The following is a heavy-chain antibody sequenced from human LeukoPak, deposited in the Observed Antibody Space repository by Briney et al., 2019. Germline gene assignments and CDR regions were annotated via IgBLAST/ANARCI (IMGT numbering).Heavy chain of an antibody. CDR2: IIPIFGTA. CDR1: GGTFSSYA. CDR3: ARDLRAYRYCSSTSCNNWFGP. J-gene: IGHJ5*02. V-gene: IGHV1-69*05. D-gene: IGHD2-2*01. Sequence: GASVKVSCKASGGTFSSYAISWVRQAPGQGLEWMGGIIPIFGTANYAQKFQGRVTITTDESTSTAYMELSSLRSEDTAVYYCARDLRAYRYCSSTSCNNWFGPWGQGTLVTVSS.